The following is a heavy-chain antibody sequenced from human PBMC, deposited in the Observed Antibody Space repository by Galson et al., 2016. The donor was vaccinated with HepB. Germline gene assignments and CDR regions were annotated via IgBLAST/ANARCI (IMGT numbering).Heavy chain of an antibody. D-gene: IGHD6-19*01. CDR3: VGGKAVTGSDPLNP. V-gene: IGHV3-53*01. J-gene: IGHJ5*02. CDR1: GFTVSSTF. Sequence: SLRLSCAASGFTVSSTFMTWVRQAPGKGLEWVSVIYSGDSTNYADSVKGRFTISRDNSKNTLYLQMNSLRVEDTAVYYCVGGKAVTGSDPLNPWGQGTLVTVSS. CDR2: IYSGDST.